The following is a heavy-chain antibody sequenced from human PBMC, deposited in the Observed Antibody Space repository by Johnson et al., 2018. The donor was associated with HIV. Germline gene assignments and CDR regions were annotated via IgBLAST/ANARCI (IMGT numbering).Heavy chain of an antibody. CDR1: GFTFDDYA. J-gene: IGHJ3*02. CDR2: INWNSGSR. D-gene: IGHD3-3*01. V-gene: IGHV3-9*01. Sequence: VQLVESGGGLVQPGGSLRLSCAASGFTFDDYAMHWVRQAPGKGLEWVSGINWNSGSRGYADSVKGRFTISRDNAKSSLYLQMNILRAEDTALYYCVRAQFLEWLFFDAFDIWGQGTVVTVSS. CDR3: VRAQFLEWLFFDAFDI.